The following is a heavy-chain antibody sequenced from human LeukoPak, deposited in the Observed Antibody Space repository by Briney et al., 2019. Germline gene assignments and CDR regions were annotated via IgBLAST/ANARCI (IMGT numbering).Heavy chain of an antibody. Sequence: GGSLRLSCAASGFTFSSYAMSWVRQAPGKGLEWVSAISGSGGSTYYADSVKGRFTISRGNSKNTLYLQMNSLRAEDTAVYYCAKDSQQLVRWWFDPWGQGTLVTVSS. CDR1: GFTFSSYA. CDR2: ISGSGGST. V-gene: IGHV3-23*01. D-gene: IGHD6-13*01. J-gene: IGHJ5*02. CDR3: AKDSQQLVRWWFDP.